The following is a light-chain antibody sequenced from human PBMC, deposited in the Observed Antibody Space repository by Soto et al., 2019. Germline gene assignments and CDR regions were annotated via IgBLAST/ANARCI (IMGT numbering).Light chain of an antibody. CDR3: QQRSSWPVT. CDR1: QSVSSD. V-gene: IGKV3-11*01. J-gene: IGKJ2*01. Sequence: EIVLTQSPATLSLSPGESATPSCRASQSVSSDLAWYQQRPGQAPRLLIYDASNRATGIPARFSGSGSGTDFTLTISSLEPEDFAVYYCQQRSSWPVTFGQGTKLEIK. CDR2: DAS.